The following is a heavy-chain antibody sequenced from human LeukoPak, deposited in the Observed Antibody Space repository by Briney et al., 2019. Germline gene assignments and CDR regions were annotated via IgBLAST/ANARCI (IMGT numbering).Heavy chain of an antibody. D-gene: IGHD6-25*01. V-gene: IGHV4-4*07. Sequence: PSETLSLTCTVSGGSISGYYWSWIRQPAGKGLEWIGRMSTSGNSNYIPSLVCRVTMSVDTSKNQFSLNLSSVTAADTAVYYCARESGSMRWFDPWGQGTLVTVSS. J-gene: IGHJ5*02. CDR3: ARESGSMRWFDP. CDR2: MSTSGNS. CDR1: GGSISGYY.